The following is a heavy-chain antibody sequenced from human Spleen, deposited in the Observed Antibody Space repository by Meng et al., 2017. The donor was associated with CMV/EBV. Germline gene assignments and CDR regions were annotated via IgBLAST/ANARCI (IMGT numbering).Heavy chain of an antibody. Sequence: SVKVSCKASGGTFSNYAISWVRQAPGQGLEWMGGIIPILGIANYAQKFQGRVTIIADKSTSTAYMELRSLKSDDTAVYYCARALQYYFDSSGYHLAVWGQGTTVTVSS. D-gene: IGHD3-22*01. V-gene: IGHV1-69*10. CDR2: IIPILGIA. CDR3: ARALQYYFDSSGYHLAV. J-gene: IGHJ6*02. CDR1: GGTFSNYA.